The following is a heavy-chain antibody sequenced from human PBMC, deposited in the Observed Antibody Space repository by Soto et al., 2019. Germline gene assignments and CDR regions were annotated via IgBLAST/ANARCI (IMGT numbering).Heavy chain of an antibody. D-gene: IGHD6-6*01. V-gene: IGHV3-74*01. Sequence: WGSLRLSCAASGFTFRSSCMHWVRQAPGKGLVWVSRIKSDGSSTSYADSVKGRFTISRDNAKNTLYLQMNSLRAEDTAVYYCARRYSSSSREDYYYGMDVWGQGTTVTVSS. J-gene: IGHJ6*02. CDR2: IKSDGSST. CDR1: GFTFRSSC. CDR3: ARRYSSSSREDYYYGMDV.